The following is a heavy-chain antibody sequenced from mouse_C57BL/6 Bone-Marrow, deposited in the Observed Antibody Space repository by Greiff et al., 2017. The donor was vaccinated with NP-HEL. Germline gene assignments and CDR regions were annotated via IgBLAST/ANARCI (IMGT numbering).Heavy chain of an antibody. Sequence: VQGVESGPGLVQPSQSLSITCTVSGFSLTSYGVHWVRQSPGKGLEWLGVIWSGGSTDYNAAFISRLSISKDNSKSQVFFKMNSLQADDTAIYYCARPNYYGSSLWFAYWGQGTLVTVSA. J-gene: IGHJ3*01. CDR1: GFSLTSYG. V-gene: IGHV2-2*01. CDR2: IWSGGST. CDR3: ARPNYYGSSLWFAY. D-gene: IGHD1-1*01.